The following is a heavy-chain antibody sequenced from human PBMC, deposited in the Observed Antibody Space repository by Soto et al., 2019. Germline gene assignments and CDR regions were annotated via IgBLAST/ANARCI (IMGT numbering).Heavy chain of an antibody. Sequence: GGSLRLSCAASGFTFSSYAMHWVRQAPGKGLEWVAVISYDGSNKYYADSVKGRFTISRDNSKNTLYLQMNSLRAEDTVVYYCARDDGLTTVTADYWGQGTLVTVSS. J-gene: IGHJ4*02. CDR1: GFTFSSYA. CDR3: ARDDGLTTVTADY. D-gene: IGHD4-17*01. V-gene: IGHV3-30-3*01. CDR2: ISYDGSNK.